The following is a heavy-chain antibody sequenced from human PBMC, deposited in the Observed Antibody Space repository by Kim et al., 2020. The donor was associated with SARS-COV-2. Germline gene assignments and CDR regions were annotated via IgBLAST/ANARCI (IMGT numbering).Heavy chain of an antibody. Sequence: GGSLRLSCVASGFTFSSYAMHWVRQAPSKGLEWVALISYDGSKKYYADSVKGRFTISRDISKNTLFLEMNSLRGEDTAVYHCARRSPSDYWGQGTLVTV. CDR3: ARRSPSDY. CDR1: GFTFSSYA. J-gene: IGHJ4*02. CDR2: ISYDGSKK. V-gene: IGHV3-30*04.